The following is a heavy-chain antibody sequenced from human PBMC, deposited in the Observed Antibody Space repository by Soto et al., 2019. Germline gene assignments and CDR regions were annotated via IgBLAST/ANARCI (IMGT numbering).Heavy chain of an antibody. CDR1: GGSISSGGYY. D-gene: IGHD3-22*01. CDR3: AREGRNYYDSSGRYYYYGMDV. V-gene: IGHV4-31*03. CDR2: IYYSGST. J-gene: IGHJ6*02. Sequence: SETLSLTCTVPGGSISSGGYYWSWIRQHPGKGLEWIGYIYYSGSTYYNPSLKSRVTISVDTSKNQFSLKLSSVTAADTAVYYCAREGRNYYDSSGRYYYYGMDVWGQGTTVTVSS.